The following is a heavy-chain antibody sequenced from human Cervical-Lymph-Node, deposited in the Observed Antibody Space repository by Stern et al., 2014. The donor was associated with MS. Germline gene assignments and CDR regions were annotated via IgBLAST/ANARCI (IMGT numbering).Heavy chain of an antibody. CDR3: ARDQGDYGSGSDYSWFDP. CDR2: IIPGLGTT. D-gene: IGHD3-10*01. Sequence: QMQLVQSGAEVKKPGSSVKISCQASRSTFSHYALSWVRQAPEQGLEWMGGIIPGLGTTSYAQKFQGRIKITADTSTNTLSMELYSLTSEDTAVYFCARDQGDYGSGSDYSWFDPWGQGTLLIVSS. J-gene: IGHJ5*02. V-gene: IGHV1-69*06. CDR1: RSTFSHYA.